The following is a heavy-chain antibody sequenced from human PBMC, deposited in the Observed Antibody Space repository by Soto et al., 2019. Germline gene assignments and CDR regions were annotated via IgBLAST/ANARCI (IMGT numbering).Heavy chain of an antibody. CDR2: ISYDGSNK. V-gene: IGHV3-30-3*01. CDR1: GFTFSSYA. J-gene: IGHJ4*02. D-gene: IGHD3-10*01. Sequence: QVQLVESGGGVVQPGRSLRLSCAASGFTFSSYAMHWVRQAPGKGLEWVAVISYDGSNKYYADSVKGRFTISRDNSKNTLYLQMNSLRAEDTAVYYCARDGGFDGTLDYWGQGTLVTVSS. CDR3: ARDGGFDGTLDY.